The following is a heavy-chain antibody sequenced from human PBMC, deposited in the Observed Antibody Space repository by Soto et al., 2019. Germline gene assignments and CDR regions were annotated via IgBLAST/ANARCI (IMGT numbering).Heavy chain of an antibody. J-gene: IGHJ2*01. Sequence: SETLSLTCAVYGGSFSGYYWSRIRQPPGKGLEWIGDINDSGSTYYNPSLKSRVTISVDTSKNQFSLRLSSVTAADTAVYYCAREIIPLTTDWYFDLWGRGTLVTVSS. V-gene: IGHV4-34*01. CDR3: AREIIPLTTDWYFDL. D-gene: IGHD4-17*01. CDR2: INDSGST. CDR1: GGSFSGYY.